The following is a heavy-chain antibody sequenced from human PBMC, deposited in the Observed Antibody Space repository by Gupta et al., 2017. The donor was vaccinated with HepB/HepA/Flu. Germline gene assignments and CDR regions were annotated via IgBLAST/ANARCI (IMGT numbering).Heavy chain of an antibody. CDR3: AKDLGGPNDY. D-gene: IGHD4-23*01. Sequence: QVQLVESGGGVVQPGRSLRLSCAASGFTFSSYGMHWVRQAPGKGLEWVAVISFEGSNKYYADSVKGRVTISRDNSKNTLYRQMKSLRAEDTAVDYCAKDLGGPNDYWGQGTRGTVSS. CDR1: GFTFSSYG. V-gene: IGHV3-30*18. J-gene: IGHJ4*02. CDR2: ISFEGSNK.